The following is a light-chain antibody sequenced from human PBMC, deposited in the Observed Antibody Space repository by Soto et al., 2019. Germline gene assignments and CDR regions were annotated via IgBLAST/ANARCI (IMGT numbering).Light chain of an antibody. J-gene: IGKJ4*01. CDR1: QSVNSS. CDR2: DAS. V-gene: IGKV3-11*01. Sequence: EVVLTQSPAILSSSPGERATLSCRASQSVNSSLAWYQQKPGQPPRLLIYDASHRATGIPARFSGSGSGTDINLTISSMELEDVEVYFCQQRRNWPPVTFGGGTKVQI. CDR3: QQRRNWPPVT.